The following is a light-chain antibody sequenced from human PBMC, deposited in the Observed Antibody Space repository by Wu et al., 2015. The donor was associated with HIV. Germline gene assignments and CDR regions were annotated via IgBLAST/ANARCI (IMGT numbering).Light chain of an antibody. CDR1: QSVSSSY. V-gene: IGKV3-20*01. CDR2: GAS. CDR3: QQYGSSLYT. J-gene: IGKJ2*01. Sequence: EIVLTQSPGTLSLSPGERATLSCRASQSVSSSYLAWYQQKPGQAPRLLIYGASNRATGIPDRFSGSGSGTDFTLTISRLEPEDFAVYYCQQYGSSLYTFGLGDQAGDQT.